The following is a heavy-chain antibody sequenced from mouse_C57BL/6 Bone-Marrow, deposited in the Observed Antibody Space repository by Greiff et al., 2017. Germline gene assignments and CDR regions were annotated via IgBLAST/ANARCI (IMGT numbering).Heavy chain of an antibody. CDR3: TRSLIYYGTNY. D-gene: IGHD1-1*01. V-gene: IGHV14-2*01. Sequence: VQLQQSGAELVKPGASVKLSCTASGFNIKDYYIHWVKQRTEQGLEWIGRIDPEEGETKYAPKFPDKATITADTSSTTAYLQLSSLTSEDTAVYYCTRSLIYYGTNYWGQGTTLTVSS. CDR2: IDPEEGET. CDR1: GFNIKDYY. J-gene: IGHJ2*01.